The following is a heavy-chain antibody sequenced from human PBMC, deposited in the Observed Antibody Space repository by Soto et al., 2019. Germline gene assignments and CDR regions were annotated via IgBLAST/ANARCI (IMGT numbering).Heavy chain of an antibody. CDR3: ARATAMVTSLYYGMDV. CDR1: GGSISSGGYY. V-gene: IGHV4-31*03. D-gene: IGHD5-18*01. J-gene: IGHJ6*02. Sequence: SETLYLTCTVSGGSISSGGYYWSWIRQHPGKGLEWIGYIYYSGSTYYNPSLKSRVTVSVDTSKNQFSLKLSSVTAADTAVYYCARATAMVTSLYYGMDVWGQGTTVTVAS. CDR2: IYYSGST.